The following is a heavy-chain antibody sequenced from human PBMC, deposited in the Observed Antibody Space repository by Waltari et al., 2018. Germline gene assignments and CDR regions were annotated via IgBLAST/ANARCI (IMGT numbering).Heavy chain of an antibody. J-gene: IGHJ5*02. CDR1: GYTFTSYG. V-gene: IGHV1-18*01. CDR3: ARGVIAAAGTGWFDP. Sequence: QVQLVQSGAEVKKPGASVKVSCKASGYTFTSYGISWVRQAPGQGLEWMGWISAYNVNTNYAQKLQGRVTMTTDTSTSTAYMGLRSLGSGDTAVYYCARGVIAAAGTGWFDPWGQGTLVTVSS. CDR2: ISAYNVNT. D-gene: IGHD6-13*01.